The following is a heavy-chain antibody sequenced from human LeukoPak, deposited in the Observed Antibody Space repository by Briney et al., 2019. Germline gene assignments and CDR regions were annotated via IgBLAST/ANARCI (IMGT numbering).Heavy chain of an antibody. CDR2: IYTSGST. J-gene: IGHJ6*03. CDR3: ARGRYCSGGSCYGYYYYYMDV. CDR1: GGSISSGSYY. Sequence: SETLSLTCTVSGGSISSGSYYWSWIRQPAGKGLEWIGRIYTSGSTNYNPSLKSRVTISVDTSKNQFSLKLSSVTAADTAVYYCARGRYCSGGSCYGYYYYYMDVWGKGTTVTVSS. D-gene: IGHD2-15*01. V-gene: IGHV4-61*02.